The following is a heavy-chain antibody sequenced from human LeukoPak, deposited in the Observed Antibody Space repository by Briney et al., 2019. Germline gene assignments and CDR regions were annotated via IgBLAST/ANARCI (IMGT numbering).Heavy chain of an antibody. CDR1: GFTFSSYA. Sequence: GGSLRLSCAASGFTFSSYAMHWVRQAPGKGLEWVAVISYDGSNKYYADSVKGRFTISRDNSKNSLYLQMNSLRAEDTALYYCAKGSSGYFPIDYWGQGTLVTVSS. D-gene: IGHD3-22*01. J-gene: IGHJ4*02. CDR3: AKGSSGYFPIDY. V-gene: IGHV3-30-3*01. CDR2: ISYDGSNK.